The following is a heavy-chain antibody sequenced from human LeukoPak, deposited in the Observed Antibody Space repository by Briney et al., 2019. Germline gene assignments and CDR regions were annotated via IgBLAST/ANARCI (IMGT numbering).Heavy chain of an antibody. CDR1: GLTVSSNY. D-gene: IGHD1-26*01. CDR2: IYSGGST. CDR3: ARDGVEVVGATDYYYYYGMDV. J-gene: IGHJ6*02. V-gene: IGHV3-66*01. Sequence: GGSLRLSCAASGLTVSSNYMSWVRQAPGKGLEWVSVIYSGGSTYYADSVKGRFTISRDNSKNTLYLQMNSLRAEDTAVYYCARDGVEVVGATDYYYYYGMDVWGQGTTVTVSS.